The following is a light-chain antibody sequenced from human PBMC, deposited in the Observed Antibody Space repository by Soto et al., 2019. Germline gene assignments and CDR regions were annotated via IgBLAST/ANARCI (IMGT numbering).Light chain of an antibody. CDR2: AAS. V-gene: IGKV1-5*01. CDR1: QTISSW. J-gene: IGKJ5*01. CDR3: QQLDCYPLT. Sequence: DIQTPRCPTTLTGCVCVRVTTTSRASQTISSWLAWYQQRPGRAPTLLIYAASSLQSGVPLRFSGSGSGTDFIITISSLQPEDVVTYYCQQLDCYPLTFGQGTRLEIK.